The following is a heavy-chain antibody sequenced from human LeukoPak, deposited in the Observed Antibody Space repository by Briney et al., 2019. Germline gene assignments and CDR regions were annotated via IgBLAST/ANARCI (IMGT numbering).Heavy chain of an antibody. CDR2: IYSSGST. D-gene: IGHD6-19*01. CDR1: GGSIGSYY. Sequence: AETLSLTCTVSGGSIGSYYWSWIRQPAGKRLEWIGRIYSSGSTNYNPSLKSRVTMSVDTSKNQFSLKLSSVTAADTAVYYCARASDWYVFDYWGQGTLVTVSS. J-gene: IGHJ4*02. CDR3: ARASDWYVFDY. V-gene: IGHV4-4*07.